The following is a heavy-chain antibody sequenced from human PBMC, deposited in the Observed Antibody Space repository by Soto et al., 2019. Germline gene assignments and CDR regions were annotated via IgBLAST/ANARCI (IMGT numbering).Heavy chain of an antibody. CDR1: GYSFTSYW. V-gene: IGHV5-51*01. J-gene: IGHJ3*02. CDR2: IYPGDSDT. CDR3: FKHKPAYEILTGYSIDAFDI. Sequence: GESLKISCKGSGYSFTSYWSGWVRQMPGKGLEWMGIIYPGDSDTRYSPSFQGQVTISADKSISTAYLQWSSLKASDTAMYFFFKHKPAYEILTGYSIDAFDIWGQGTMVTVSS. D-gene: IGHD3-9*01.